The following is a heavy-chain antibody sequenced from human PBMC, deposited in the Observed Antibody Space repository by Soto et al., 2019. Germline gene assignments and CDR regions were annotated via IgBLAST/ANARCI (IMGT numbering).Heavy chain of an antibody. D-gene: IGHD6-13*01. CDR1: GGTFSTYT. V-gene: IGHV1-69*02. Sequence: QVQLVQSGAEVKKPGSSVKVSCKASGGTFSTYTIIWVRQAPGQGLEWMGRILPMLDITNSAQRFQGRVTITADKSTSTAYLELSSLRSEDTAVYYCTLCSWSAETVDSWGRGTMVTVSS. J-gene: IGHJ3*02. CDR3: TLCSWSAETVDS. CDR2: ILPMLDIT.